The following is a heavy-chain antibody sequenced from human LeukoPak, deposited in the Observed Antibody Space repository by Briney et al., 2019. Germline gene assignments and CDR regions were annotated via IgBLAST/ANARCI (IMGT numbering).Heavy chain of an antibody. V-gene: IGHV4-39*01. CDR2: IYYSGRT. CDR3: ARGVRGVENWFDP. CDR1: GGTISSYY. J-gene: IGHJ5*02. Sequence: PSETLSLTCTVSGGTISSYYWSWIRQPPGKGLEWIGSIYYSGRTYHNPSLKSRVTISVDTSKNQFSLKLSSVTAADTAVYYCARGVRGVENWFDPWGQGTLVTVSS. D-gene: IGHD3-10*01.